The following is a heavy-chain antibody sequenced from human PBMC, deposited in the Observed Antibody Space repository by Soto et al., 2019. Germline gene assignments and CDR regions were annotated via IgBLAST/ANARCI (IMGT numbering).Heavy chain of an antibody. CDR3: ARGNGNDYGSSDY. D-gene: IGHD5-12*01. CDR2: INIYNGNT. J-gene: IGHJ4*02. V-gene: IGHV1-18*01. CDR1: GYTFASYA. Sequence: QVQVVQSGAEVKKPGASVKVSCKTSGYTFASYAISWVRQAPGQGLEWMGWINIYNGNTNYAQKVQDRLTMTTDTSTSKAYMELRSLRSDDTAVYYCARGNGNDYGSSDYWGQGTLVTVSS.